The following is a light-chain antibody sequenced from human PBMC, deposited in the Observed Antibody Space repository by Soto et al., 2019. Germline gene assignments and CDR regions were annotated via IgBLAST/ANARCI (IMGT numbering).Light chain of an antibody. J-gene: IGLJ1*01. CDR2: DDS. V-gene: IGLV3-21*02. Sequence: SYELTQPPSVSVAPGQTARITCGGNNIGRKSVHWYQQKPGQAPVLVVYDDSDRPSGIPERFSGSNSGNTATLTISRVEVGDEADYFCQVWDTSSDHNVFGTGTKLTVL. CDR1: NIGRKS. CDR3: QVWDTSSDHNV.